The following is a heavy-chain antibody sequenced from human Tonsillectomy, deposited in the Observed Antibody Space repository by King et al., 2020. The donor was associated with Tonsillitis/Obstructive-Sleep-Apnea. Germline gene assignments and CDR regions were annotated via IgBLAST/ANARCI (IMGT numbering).Heavy chain of an antibody. V-gene: IGHV3-15*07. D-gene: IGHD6-19*01. CDR1: GFTFSNAW. CDR3: TSAWGIQPGIAVASPNYYYYGMDV. Sequence: VQLVESGGGLVKPGGSLRLSCAASGFTFSNAWMNWVRQAPGKGLEWVGRIKSKTDGGTTDYAAPVKGRFTISRDDSKNTLYLQMNSLKTEDTAVYYCTSAWGIQPGIAVASPNYYYYGMDVWGQGTTVTVSS. J-gene: IGHJ6*02. CDR2: IKSKTDGGTT.